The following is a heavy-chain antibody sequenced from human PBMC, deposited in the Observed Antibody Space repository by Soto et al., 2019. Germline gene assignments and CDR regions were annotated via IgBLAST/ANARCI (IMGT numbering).Heavy chain of an antibody. CDR2: ISAYNGNT. V-gene: IGHV1-18*01. Sequence: QVQLVQSGAEVKKPGASVKVSCKASGYTFTSYGISWVRQAPGQGLEWMGWISAYNGNTNYAQKLQGRVTMTTDTSTXXXXXXXRXXXXDDTAVYYCARVLWFGELFGYYYYYYMDVWGKGTTVTVSS. CDR1: GYTFTSYG. J-gene: IGHJ6*03. D-gene: IGHD3-10*01. CDR3: ARVLWFGELFGYYYYYYMDV.